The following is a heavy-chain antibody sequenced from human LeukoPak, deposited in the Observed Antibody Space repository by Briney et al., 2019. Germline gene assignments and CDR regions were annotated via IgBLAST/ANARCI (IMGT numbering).Heavy chain of an antibody. CDR3: ARKISAAGSRWFDP. CDR2: VSYSGSS. D-gene: IGHD6-13*01. Sequence: SETLSLTCTVSGGSISNYYWSWIRQPPGKRLEWIGYVSYSGSSSSNPSLESRVTISVDMSKNQFSLRLSSVTASDTAVYYCARKISAAGSRWFDPWGQGTLVTVSS. J-gene: IGHJ5*02. CDR1: GGSISNYY. V-gene: IGHV4-59*08.